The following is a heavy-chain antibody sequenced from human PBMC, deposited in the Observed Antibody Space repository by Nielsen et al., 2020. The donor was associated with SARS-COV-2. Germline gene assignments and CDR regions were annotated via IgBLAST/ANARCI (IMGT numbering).Heavy chain of an antibody. D-gene: IGHD6-13*01. J-gene: IGHJ5*02. CDR2: INAGNGNT. Sequence: ASVKVSCKASGYTFTSYAMHWVRQAPGQRLEWMGWINAGNGNTKYSQKFQGRVTITRDTSASTAYMELSSLRSEDTAVYYCATGAAAGTQNWFGPWGQGTLVTVSS. CDR1: GYTFTSYA. CDR3: ATGAAAGTQNWFGP. V-gene: IGHV1-3*01.